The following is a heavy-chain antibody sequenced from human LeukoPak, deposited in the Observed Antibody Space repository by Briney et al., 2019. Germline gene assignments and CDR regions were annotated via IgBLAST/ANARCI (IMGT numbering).Heavy chain of an antibody. V-gene: IGHV3-48*01. Sequence: PGGSLRLSCAASGFTLSSYSMNWVRQAPGKGLGWVSYITGSSSTISYADSVKGRFTISRDNARNSLYLQMNSLRAEDTAVYYCATDRHWAFDYWGQGTLVTVSS. CDR1: GFTLSSYS. CDR3: ATDRHWAFDY. CDR2: ITGSSSTI. J-gene: IGHJ4*02. D-gene: IGHD3-16*01.